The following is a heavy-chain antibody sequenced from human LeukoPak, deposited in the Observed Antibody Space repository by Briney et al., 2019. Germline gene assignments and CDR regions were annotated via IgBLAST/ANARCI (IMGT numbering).Heavy chain of an antibody. D-gene: IGHD2-2*01. CDR3: LQTIVVVPAARVSDPYYMDV. Sequence: SEILSLTCTVSGGSISSSSYYWGWIRQPPGKGLEWIGSIYYSGSTYYNPSLKSRVTISVDTSKNQFSLKLSSVTAADTAVYYCLQTIVVVPAARVSDPYYMDVWGKGTTVTVSS. V-gene: IGHV4-39*01. CDR2: IYYSGST. CDR1: GGSISSSSYY. J-gene: IGHJ6*03.